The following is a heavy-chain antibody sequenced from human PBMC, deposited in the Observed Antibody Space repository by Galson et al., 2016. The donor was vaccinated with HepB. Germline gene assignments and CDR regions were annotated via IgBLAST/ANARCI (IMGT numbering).Heavy chain of an antibody. J-gene: IGHJ5*02. CDR2: ISSDSGTI. D-gene: IGHD1-26*01. CDR3: ARTAFSYSGSYWWCHP. Sequence: SLRLSCAASKFTFSTYTMNWVRQAPGKGLAWVSYISSDSGTIYYADSVKGRFTISRDNAKNSLYLQMNSLRAEDPAVYYCARTAFSYSGSYWWCHPWGQGTLVTVSS. CDR1: KFTFSTYT. V-gene: IGHV3-48*01.